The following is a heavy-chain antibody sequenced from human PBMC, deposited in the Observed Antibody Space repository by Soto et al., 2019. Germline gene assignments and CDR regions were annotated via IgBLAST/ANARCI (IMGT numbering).Heavy chain of an antibody. CDR2: IWYDGSNK. CDR3: ARSYRDGYNAFDY. CDR1: GFTFSSYG. V-gene: IGHV3-33*01. J-gene: IGHJ4*02. D-gene: IGHD5-12*01. Sequence: QVQLVESGGGVVQPGRSLRLSCAASGFTFSSYGMHWVRQAPGKGLEWVAVIWYDGSNKYYADSVKGRFTCSRDNSKNTLYLQMNSLRAEDTAVYYCARSYRDGYNAFDYWGQGTLVTVSS.